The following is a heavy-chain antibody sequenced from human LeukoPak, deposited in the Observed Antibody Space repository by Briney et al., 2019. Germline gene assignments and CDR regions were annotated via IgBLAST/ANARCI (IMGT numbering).Heavy chain of an antibody. Sequence: ASETLSLTCTVSGYSISSGYYWGWIRPPPGKGLEWIGSIYHSGSTYYNPSLKSRVTISVDTSKNQFSLKLSSVTAADTAVYYCARHWQWLRSFAGPFDIWGQGTMVTVSS. CDR1: GYSISSGYY. D-gene: IGHD5-12*01. V-gene: IGHV4-38-2*02. J-gene: IGHJ3*02. CDR2: IYHSGST. CDR3: ARHWQWLRSFAGPFDI.